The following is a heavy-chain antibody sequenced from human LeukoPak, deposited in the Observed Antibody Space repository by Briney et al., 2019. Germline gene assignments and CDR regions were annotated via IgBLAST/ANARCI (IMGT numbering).Heavy chain of an antibody. V-gene: IGHV5-51*03. Sequence: GESLKISCKGSGYSFTSYWIGWVRQMPGKGLEWMGIIYPDDSDTKYSLSFQGQVTISAGKSISTAYLQWSSLKASDTAMYYCARLAFCTNAVCFSNYYYSMDVWGRGTTVTVSS. CDR2: IYPDDSDT. J-gene: IGHJ6*03. CDR1: GYSFTSYW. D-gene: IGHD2-8*01. CDR3: ARLAFCTNAVCFSNYYYSMDV.